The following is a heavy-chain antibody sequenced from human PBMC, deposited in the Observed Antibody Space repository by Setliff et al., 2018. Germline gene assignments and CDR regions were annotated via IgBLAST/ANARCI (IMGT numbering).Heavy chain of an antibody. CDR3: AREPLGYCSSTSCYLSDYYYYYMDV. V-gene: IGHV1-8*03. CDR1: GYTFTGYY. CDR2: LNPSSGNT. D-gene: IGHD2-2*01. Sequence: GASVKVSCKASGYTFTGYYMHWVRQATGQGPEWMGWLNPSSGNTGYAPKFQGRVTITRSTSLSTAYMELSSLRSEDTAVYYCAREPLGYCSSTSCYLSDYYYYYMDVWGKGTTVTVSS. J-gene: IGHJ6*03.